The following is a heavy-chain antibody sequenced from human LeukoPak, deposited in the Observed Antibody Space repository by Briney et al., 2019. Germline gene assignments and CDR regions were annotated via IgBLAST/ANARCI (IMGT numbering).Heavy chain of an antibody. CDR3: ARGRIAAWYYFDY. V-gene: IGHV4-34*01. D-gene: IGHD6-6*01. J-gene: IGHJ4*02. CDR1: GGSFSGYY. Sequence: ETLSLTCAVYGGSFSGYYWSWIRQPPGKGLEWIGEINHSGSTNYNPSLKSRVTISVDTSKNQFSLKLSSVTAADTAVYYCARGRIAAWYYFDYWGQGTLVTVSS. CDR2: INHSGST.